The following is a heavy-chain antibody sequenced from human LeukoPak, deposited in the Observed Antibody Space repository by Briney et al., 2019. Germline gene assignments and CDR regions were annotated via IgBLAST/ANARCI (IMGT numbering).Heavy chain of an antibody. CDR1: GGTFSSYA. V-gene: IGHV1-69*05. D-gene: IGHD6-13*01. CDR2: IIPIFGTA. CDR3: ARDRGAAAGDLFGWFDP. J-gene: IGHJ5*02. Sequence: GSSVKVSCKASGGTFSSYAISWVRQAPGQGLEWMGGIIPIFGTANYAQKFQGRVTITTDESTSTAYMELSSLRSEDTAVYYCARDRGAAAGDLFGWFDPWGQGTLVTVSS.